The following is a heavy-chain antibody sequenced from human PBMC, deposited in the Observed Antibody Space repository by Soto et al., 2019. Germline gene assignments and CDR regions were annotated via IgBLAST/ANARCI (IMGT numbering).Heavy chain of an antibody. J-gene: IGHJ4*02. CDR1: GFTFSSYW. V-gene: IGHV3-74*03. CDR3: VRGLGNSDH. CDR2: IDSYGSST. Sequence: EVQLVESGGGLVQPGGSLRLSCVASGFTFSSYWMHWVRQVPGKEPVWVSFIDSYGSSTKYTDSVRGRFTISRDNAKNTLYLLMNSLRVEDTAVYYCVRGLGNSDHWGQGTLVTVSS.